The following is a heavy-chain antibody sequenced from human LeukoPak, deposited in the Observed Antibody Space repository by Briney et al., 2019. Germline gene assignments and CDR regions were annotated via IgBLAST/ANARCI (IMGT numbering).Heavy chain of an antibody. D-gene: IGHD5-12*01. V-gene: IGHV4-59*01. CDR2: MYYSGSI. Sequence: SETLSLTCSVSGDSISNYYCSWIRQPPGKGLEWIGYMYYSGSINYNPSLKSRVTISVDTSKNQFSLNLSSVTAADTAVYYCVSSYGGYVLDYWGQGTLVIVSS. J-gene: IGHJ4*02. CDR3: VSSYGGYVLDY. CDR1: GDSISNYY.